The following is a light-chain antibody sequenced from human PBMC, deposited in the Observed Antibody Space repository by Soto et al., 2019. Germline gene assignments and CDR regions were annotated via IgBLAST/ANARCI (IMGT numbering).Light chain of an antibody. CDR1: QSISSY. CDR3: QQRRDWPPWT. Sequence: DIQMTQSPSSLSASVGDRVTITCRASQSISSYLNWYQQKPGKAPKLLIYAASSLQSGVPSRFSGSGSGTDFTLTISSLQPEDFATYYCQQRRDWPPWTFGQGTRVELK. J-gene: IGKJ1*01. CDR2: AAS. V-gene: IGKV1-39*01.